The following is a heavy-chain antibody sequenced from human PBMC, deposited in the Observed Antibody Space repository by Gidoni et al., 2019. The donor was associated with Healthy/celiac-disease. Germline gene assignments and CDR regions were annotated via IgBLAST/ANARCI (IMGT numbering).Heavy chain of an antibody. J-gene: IGHJ4*02. CDR3: ARGGADYYDSSGYVPDY. V-gene: IGHV4-59*01. Sequence: QVHLQASRPGLVQPSATLSLTCTVSGCSISSYYWGWIRQPPGKGLEWLGSIYYSGSTNYNPSLKSRVTISVDTSKNQFSLKLSSVTAADTAVYYCARGGADYYDSSGYVPDYWGQGTLVTVSS. CDR2: IYYSGST. D-gene: IGHD3-22*01. CDR1: GCSISSYY.